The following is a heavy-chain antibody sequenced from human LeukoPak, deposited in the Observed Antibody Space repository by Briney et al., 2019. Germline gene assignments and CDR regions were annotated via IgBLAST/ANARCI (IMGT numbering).Heavy chain of an antibody. V-gene: IGHV3-48*01. CDR3: ARGDYADFDY. Sequence: GGSLRLSCAASGFTFSSYSMNWVRQAPGKGLEWVSYISSSSSTIYYADSVKGRFTISRDNAKNSLYLQMNSLGAEDTAVYYCARGDYADFDYWGQGTLVTVSS. CDR2: ISSSSSTI. J-gene: IGHJ4*02. D-gene: IGHD4-17*01. CDR1: GFTFSSYS.